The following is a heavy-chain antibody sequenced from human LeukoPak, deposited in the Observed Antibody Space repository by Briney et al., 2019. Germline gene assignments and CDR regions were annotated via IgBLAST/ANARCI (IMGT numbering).Heavy chain of an antibody. Sequence: SETLSLTCTVSGGSISNFYWSWIRQSPGKGLEWIGYIYASGTTNYNPSLKSRVTISVDTSKKQFSLNLRSVTAADTAVYYCARVRDLAKQQLPDYWGQGTLVTVSS. CDR3: ARVRDLAKQQLPDY. CDR1: GGSISNFY. CDR2: IYASGTT. V-gene: IGHV4-4*08. D-gene: IGHD6-13*01. J-gene: IGHJ4*02.